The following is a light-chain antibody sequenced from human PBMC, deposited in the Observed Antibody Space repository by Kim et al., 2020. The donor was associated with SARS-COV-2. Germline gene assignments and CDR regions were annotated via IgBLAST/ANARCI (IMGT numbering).Light chain of an antibody. V-gene: IGLV1-40*01. CDR3: QSYDSSLSGWV. J-gene: IGLJ3*02. CDR1: SSNIGADNV. CDR2: GNS. Sequence: VTISCTGTSSNIGADNVVPCYQQLPGTAPKLLIYGNSNRPSGVPDRFSGSKSGTSASLAITGLQAEDEADYYCQSYDSSLSGWVFGGGTQLTVL.